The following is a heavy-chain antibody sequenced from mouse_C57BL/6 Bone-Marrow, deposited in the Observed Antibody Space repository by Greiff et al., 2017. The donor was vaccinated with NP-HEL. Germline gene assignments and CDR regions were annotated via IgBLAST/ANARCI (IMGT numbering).Heavy chain of an antibody. CDR1: GFTFSSYT. CDR3: ASPYDGYFFAY. D-gene: IGHD2-3*01. Sequence: EVNVVESGGGLVKPGGSLKLSCAASGFTFSSYTMSWVRQTPEKRLEWVATISGGGGNTYYPDSVKGRFTISRDNAKNTLYLQMSSLRSEDTALYYCASPYDGYFFAYWGQGTLVTVSA. J-gene: IGHJ3*01. V-gene: IGHV5-9*01. CDR2: ISGGGGNT.